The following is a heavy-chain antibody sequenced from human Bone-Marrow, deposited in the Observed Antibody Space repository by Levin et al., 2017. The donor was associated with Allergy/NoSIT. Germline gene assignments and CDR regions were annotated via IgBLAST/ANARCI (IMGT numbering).Heavy chain of an antibody. CDR2: ISAYNGNT. J-gene: IGHJ6*02. CDR1: GYTFTSYG. Sequence: ASVKVSCKASGYTFTSYGISWVRQAPGQGLEWMGWISAYNGNTNYAQKLQGRVTMTTDTSTSTAYMELRSLRSDDTAVYYCARYSSGYYYYGMDVWGQGTTVTVSS. CDR3: ARYSSGYYYYGMDV. V-gene: IGHV1-18*01. D-gene: IGHD3-22*01.